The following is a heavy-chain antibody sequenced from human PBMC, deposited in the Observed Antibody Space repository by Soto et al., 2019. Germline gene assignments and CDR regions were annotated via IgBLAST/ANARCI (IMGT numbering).Heavy chain of an antibody. CDR3: ARHTHFSGTLRGTPLMDV. CDR1: GYSLTTHG. V-gene: IGHV1-18*04. J-gene: IGHJ6*02. CDR2: SKAYNGDT. Sequence: GASVKGSCNASGYSLTTHGISWVRRAPGHGLEWMGWSKAYNGDTQYVQRSQGRLTMTTDTSTSTAYIELRSLTSDDTAVYYCARHTHFSGTLRGTPLMDVWGQGTTVTVPS. D-gene: IGHD1-1*01.